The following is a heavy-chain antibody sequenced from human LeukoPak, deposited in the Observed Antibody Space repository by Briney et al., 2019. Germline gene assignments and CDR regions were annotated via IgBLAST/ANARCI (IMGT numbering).Heavy chain of an antibody. D-gene: IGHD2-2*03. Sequence: GGSLRLSCAASGFTVSSNYMSWVRQAPGKGLEWVANIKQDGSEKYYVDSVKGRFTISRDNAKNSLYLQMNSLRAEDTAVYYCAREGGYCSSTSCTFDYWGQGTLVTVSS. CDR2: IKQDGSEK. CDR3: AREGGYCSSTSCTFDY. V-gene: IGHV3-7*01. J-gene: IGHJ4*02. CDR1: GFTVSSNY.